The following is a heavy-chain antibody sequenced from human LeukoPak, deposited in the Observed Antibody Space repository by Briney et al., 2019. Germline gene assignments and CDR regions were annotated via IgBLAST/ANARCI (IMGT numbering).Heavy chain of an antibody. Sequence: PSETLSLTCTVSGGSISSSSHYWGWIRQSPGKGLEWIGSINYSGSTYYNPSLKSRITISVETSKNQFSLKLSSVTAAGTAVFYCARQFAGSYPNFDYWGQGTLVTVSS. D-gene: IGHD1-26*01. CDR1: GGSISSSSHY. V-gene: IGHV4-39*01. CDR2: INYSGST. J-gene: IGHJ4*02. CDR3: ARQFAGSYPNFDY.